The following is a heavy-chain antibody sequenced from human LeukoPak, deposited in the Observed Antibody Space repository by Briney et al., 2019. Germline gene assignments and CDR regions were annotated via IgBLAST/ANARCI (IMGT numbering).Heavy chain of an antibody. D-gene: IGHD2-2*01. CDR2: INPNSGGT. Sequence: ASVKVSCKASGYTFTGYYMHWVRQAPGQGLEWMGWINPNSGGTNYAQKFQGRVTMTRDTSITTAYMELSRLRSDDTAVYFCARDSDCRGVNCYAFDPWGQGTLVTVSS. CDR1: GYTFTGYY. CDR3: ARDSDCRGVNCYAFDP. J-gene: IGHJ5*02. V-gene: IGHV1-2*02.